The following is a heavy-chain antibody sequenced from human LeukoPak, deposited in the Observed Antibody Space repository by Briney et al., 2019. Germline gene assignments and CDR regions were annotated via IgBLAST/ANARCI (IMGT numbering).Heavy chain of an antibody. CDR2: ISYDGSNK. J-gene: IGHJ5*02. V-gene: IGHV3-30*18. CDR1: GFTFSSCG. Sequence: GGSLRLSCSASGFTFSSCGMHWVRQAPGKGLEWVAVISYDGSNKYYADSVKGRFTISRDNSRNTLYLQMNSLRAEDTAVYYCAKGPTPYSSSWYYDWFDPWGQGTLVTVSS. CDR3: AKGPTPYSSSWYYDWFDP. D-gene: IGHD6-13*01.